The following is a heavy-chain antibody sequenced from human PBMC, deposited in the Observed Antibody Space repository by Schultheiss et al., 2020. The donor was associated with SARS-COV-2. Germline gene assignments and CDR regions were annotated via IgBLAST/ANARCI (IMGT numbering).Heavy chain of an antibody. Sequence: GGSLRLSCAASGFTFSNYWMHWVRQAPGKGLVWVSRTNGDGRSTSYADSVKGRFTISRENAKNSLYLHMNSLRAEDTALYYCVRDSYYDYPDYFDYWGQGILVTVSS. CDR2: TNGDGRST. CDR1: GFTFSNYW. CDR3: VRDSYYDYPDYFDY. D-gene: IGHD3-3*01. V-gene: IGHV3-74*01. J-gene: IGHJ4*02.